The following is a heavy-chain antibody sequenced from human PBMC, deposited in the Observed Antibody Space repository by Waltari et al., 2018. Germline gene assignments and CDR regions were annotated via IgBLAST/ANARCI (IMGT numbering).Heavy chain of an antibody. J-gene: IGHJ5*02. Sequence: QVQLVQSGAEVKKPGASVKVSCKASGYTFTGYYMHWVRQAPGQGLEWRGWINPNSGGTNYAQKFQGRVTMTRDTSISTAYMELSRLRSDDTAVYYCARGAGGVTGGGDWFDPWGQGTLVTVSS. CDR2: INPNSGGT. D-gene: IGHD3-3*01. V-gene: IGHV1-2*02. CDR3: ARGAGGVTGGGDWFDP. CDR1: GYTFTGYY.